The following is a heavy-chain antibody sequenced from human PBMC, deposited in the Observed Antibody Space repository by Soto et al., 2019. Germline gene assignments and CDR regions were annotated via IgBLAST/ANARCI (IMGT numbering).Heavy chain of an antibody. CDR3: ARGTITIFGGSHYYGMDV. CDR1: GFTFSSYA. V-gene: IGHV3-30*09. J-gene: IGHJ6*02. D-gene: IGHD3-3*01. Sequence: QVQLVESGGGVVQPGRSLRLSCAASGFTFSSYAMHWVRQAPGKGLEWVAVTLYDGSDKYYADSVKGRFAISRDNSNNTLYLQMNSLRAEDTAVYYCARGTITIFGGSHYYGMDVWGQRTTVTVSS. CDR2: TLYDGSDK.